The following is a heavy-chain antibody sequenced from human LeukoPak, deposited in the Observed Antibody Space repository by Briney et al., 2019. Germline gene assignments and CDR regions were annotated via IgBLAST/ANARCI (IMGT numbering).Heavy chain of an antibody. D-gene: IGHD3-10*01. V-gene: IGHV1-69*04. CDR1: GGTFSSYA. CDR2: IIPILGIA. J-gene: IGHJ4*02. Sequence: ASVKVSCKAPGGTFSSYAISWVRQAPGQGLEWMGRIIPILGIANYAQKFQGRVTITADKSTSTAYMELSSLRSEDTAVYYCASGSMVRGGYFDYWGQGTLVTVSS. CDR3: ASGSMVRGGYFDY.